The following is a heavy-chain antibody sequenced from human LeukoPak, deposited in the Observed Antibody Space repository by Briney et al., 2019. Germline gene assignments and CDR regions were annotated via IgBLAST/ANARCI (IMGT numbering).Heavy chain of an antibody. D-gene: IGHD3-16*01. CDR2: IRSSSSYI. J-gene: IGHJ4*02. CDR1: GFTFSSYS. Sequence: PGGSLRLSCAASGFTFSSYSMNWVRHAPGKGLEWVSSIRSSSSYIYYADSVKGRFTISRDNAKNSLYLQMNSLRAEDTAVYYCARDLEGVGFDYWGQGTLVTVSS. CDR3: ARDLEGVGFDY. V-gene: IGHV3-21*01.